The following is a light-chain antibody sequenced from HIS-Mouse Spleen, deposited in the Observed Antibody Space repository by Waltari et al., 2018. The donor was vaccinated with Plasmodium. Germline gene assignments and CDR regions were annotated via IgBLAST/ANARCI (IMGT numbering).Light chain of an antibody. J-gene: IGKJ1*01. CDR3: QQSYSTWT. CDR1: QSISSY. CDR2: AAS. Sequence: DIQMTQSPSSLSASVGDRVTITCRASQSISSYLNWYQQKPGKAPKLLIYAASSLQSGVPSRFSGSGSGTDFTLTISSLQPEDVATYYCQQSYSTWTVGQGTKVEIK. V-gene: IGKV1-39*01.